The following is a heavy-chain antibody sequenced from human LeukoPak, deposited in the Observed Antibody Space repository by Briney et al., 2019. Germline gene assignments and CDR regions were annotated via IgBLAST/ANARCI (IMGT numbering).Heavy chain of an antibody. CDR3: TRVSYADGGYFDY. CDR1: GFTFSSYY. J-gene: IGHJ4*02. CDR2: ISGSGNYT. V-gene: IGHV3-21*01. Sequence: PGGSLRLSCAASGFTFSSYYMNWVRQALGKGLECVSSISGSGNYTYYADTLKGRFTISRDNAKNSLYLQMNSLRAEDTAVYCCTRVSYADGGYFDYWGQGTLVTVSS. D-gene: IGHD3-16*01.